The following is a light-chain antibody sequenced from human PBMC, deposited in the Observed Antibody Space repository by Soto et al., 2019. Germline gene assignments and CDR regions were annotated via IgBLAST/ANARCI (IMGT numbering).Light chain of an antibody. Sequence: DIVMTQSPLSLPVIPGEPASISCRSSPSLLHRVGNNSLDWYLPKPGQSPQILIYLGSNRASGVLHRFSGSGSGTDFTLKISRVEAEDVRCYYCMQGRQSPITFGQRTRLDIK. V-gene: IGKV2-28*01. CDR1: PSLLHRVGNNS. J-gene: IGKJ5*01. CDR2: LGS. CDR3: MQGRQSPIT.